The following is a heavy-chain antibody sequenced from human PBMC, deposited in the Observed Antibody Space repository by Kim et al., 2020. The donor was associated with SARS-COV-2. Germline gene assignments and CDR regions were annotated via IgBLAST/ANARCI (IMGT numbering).Heavy chain of an antibody. CDR3: VKDHYCSGTSCYFRYGMDV. V-gene: IGHV3-64D*06. CDR2: ISSNGGST. D-gene: IGHD2-2*01. CDR1: GFTFSTYA. J-gene: IGHJ6*02. Sequence: GGSLRLSCSASGFTFSTYAMHWVRQAPGKGLEYVSVISSNGGSTHYADSVKGRFAISRDNSKSTLYLQMTSLRVEDTAVYYCVKDHYCSGTSCYFRYGMDVWGQGPTVSVS.